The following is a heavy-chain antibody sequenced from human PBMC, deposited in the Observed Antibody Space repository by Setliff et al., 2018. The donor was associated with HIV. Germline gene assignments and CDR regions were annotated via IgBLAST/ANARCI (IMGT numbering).Heavy chain of an antibody. J-gene: IGHJ6*03. CDR1: GGSFSSDSYY. D-gene: IGHD2-15*01. Sequence: SETLSLTCSVSGGSFSSDSYYWGWIRQFPGKGLEWIGSIYYSGSTYYHPSLKSRVTISVDTSKNQFSLKLSSVTAADTAVYYCARVSITYWYSIPTFYYYYMDVWGKGTKVTVSS. V-gene: IGHV4-39*07. CDR2: IYYSGST. CDR3: ARVSITYWYSIPTFYYYYMDV.